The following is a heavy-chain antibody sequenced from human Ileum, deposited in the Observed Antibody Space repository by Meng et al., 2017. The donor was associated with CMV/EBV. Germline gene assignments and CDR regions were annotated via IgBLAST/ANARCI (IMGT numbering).Heavy chain of an antibody. CDR1: GFTFSSYE. D-gene: IGHD3-9*01. J-gene: IGHJ4*02. Sequence: GESLKISCAASGFTFSSYEMNWVRQAPGKGLEWVSSISSSGSWIYYADSVKGRFTISRDNAKNSLYLQMNSLRPEDTAVYYCVSEPYDTLTGLPGWYFDTWGQGALVTVSS. CDR2: ISSSGSWI. CDR3: VSEPYDTLTGLPGWYFDT. V-gene: IGHV3-21*06.